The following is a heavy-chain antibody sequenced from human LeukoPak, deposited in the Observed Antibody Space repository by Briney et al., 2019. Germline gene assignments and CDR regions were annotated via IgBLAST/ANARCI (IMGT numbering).Heavy chain of an antibody. Sequence: GGSLRLSCAASGXTFSSYAMSWVRQAPGKGLEWVSAISGSGGSTYYADSVKGRFTISRDNSKNTLYLQMNSLRAEDTAVYYCAKGSDILTGYYDPPPIDYWGQGTLVTVSS. D-gene: IGHD3-9*01. V-gene: IGHV3-23*01. CDR1: GXTFSSYA. CDR3: AKGSDILTGYYDPPPIDY. CDR2: ISGSGGST. J-gene: IGHJ4*02.